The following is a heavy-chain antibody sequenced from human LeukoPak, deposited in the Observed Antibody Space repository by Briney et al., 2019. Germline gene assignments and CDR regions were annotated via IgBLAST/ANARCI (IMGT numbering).Heavy chain of an antibody. J-gene: IGHJ3*01. D-gene: IGHD2-15*01. CDR3: ARDCSGGSCYGALDA. V-gene: IGHV4-34*01. CDR2: INHSGST. CDR1: GGSFSGYY. Sequence: PSETLSLTCAVYGGSFSGYYWSWIRQPPGKGLEWIGEINHSGSTYYNPSLKSRVTISLDTSRNQLSLRLSSVTAADTAMYYCARDCSGGSCYGALDAWGQGTMVTVSS.